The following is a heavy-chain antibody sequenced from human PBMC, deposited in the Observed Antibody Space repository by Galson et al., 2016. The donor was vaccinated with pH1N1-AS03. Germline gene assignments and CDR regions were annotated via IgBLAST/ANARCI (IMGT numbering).Heavy chain of an antibody. Sequence: SLRLSCAASGFTFSSYWMTWVRQAPGKGLEWVANIKQDGSVEYYVDSVKGRFTISRDNAKNSPYLQMNSLRDEDTAVYYCARAVGGGDSFWGQGTLVTVSA. D-gene: IGHD4-23*01. CDR2: IKQDGSVE. CDR3: ARAVGGGDSF. CDR1: GFTFSSYW. J-gene: IGHJ4*02. V-gene: IGHV3-7*01.